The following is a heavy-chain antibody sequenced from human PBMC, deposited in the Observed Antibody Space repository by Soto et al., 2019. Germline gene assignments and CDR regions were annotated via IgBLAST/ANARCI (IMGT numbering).Heavy chain of an antibody. CDR2: ISGSGGST. J-gene: IGHJ4*02. V-gene: IGHV3-23*01. CDR1: GFTFSSYA. CDR3: AKVRLVGLHLSGIGY. Sequence: EVQLLESGGGLVQPGGSLRLSCAASGFTFSSYAMSCVRQAPGKGLEWVSAISGSGGSTYYADSVKGRFTISRDNSKNTLYLQMNSLRAEDTAVYYCAKVRLVGLHLSGIGYWGQGTLVTVSS. D-gene: IGHD1-26*01.